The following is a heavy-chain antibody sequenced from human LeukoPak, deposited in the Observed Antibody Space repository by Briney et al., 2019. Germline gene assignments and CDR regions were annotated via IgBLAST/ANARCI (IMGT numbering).Heavy chain of an antibody. CDR2: MNPNSGNT. V-gene: IGHV1-8*01. Sequence: ASVKVSCKASGYTFTSYDINWVRQATGQGLVWMGWMNPNSGNTGYAQKFQGRVTMTRNTSISTAYMELSSLRSEDTAVYYCARGPSYYDFWSGYYGMDVWGQGTTVTVSS. D-gene: IGHD3-3*01. J-gene: IGHJ6*02. CDR1: GYTFTSYD. CDR3: ARGPSYYDFWSGYYGMDV.